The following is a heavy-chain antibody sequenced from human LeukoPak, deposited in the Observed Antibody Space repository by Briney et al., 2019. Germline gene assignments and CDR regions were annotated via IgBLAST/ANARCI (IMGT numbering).Heavy chain of an antibody. D-gene: IGHD3-22*01. Sequence: PGGSLRLSCAASGFTVSSNYMSWVRQAPGKGLEWVSVIYSGGSTYYADSVKGRFTISRDNSKNTLYLQMNSLRAEDTAVYYCAREYYYDSSGYEYYFDYWGQGTLVTVSS. J-gene: IGHJ4*02. V-gene: IGHV3-53*01. CDR2: IYSGGST. CDR1: GFTVSSNY. CDR3: AREYYYDSSGYEYYFDY.